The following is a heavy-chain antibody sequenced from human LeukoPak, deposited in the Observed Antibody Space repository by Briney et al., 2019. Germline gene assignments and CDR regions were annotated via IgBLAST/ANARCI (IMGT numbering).Heavy chain of an antibody. D-gene: IGHD1-26*01. CDR1: GFTFSSYA. CDR3: AKGLYSGSYYWDY. V-gene: IGHV3-23*01. J-gene: IGHJ4*02. CDR2: INGGGVNT. Sequence: GGSLRLSCAASGFTFSSYAMSWVRQAPGKGLEWVSTINGGGVNTHYADSVGGRFTISRDNSKNTLFLQMNSLRDEDTAVYYCAKGLYSGSYYWDYWGQGTPVTVSS.